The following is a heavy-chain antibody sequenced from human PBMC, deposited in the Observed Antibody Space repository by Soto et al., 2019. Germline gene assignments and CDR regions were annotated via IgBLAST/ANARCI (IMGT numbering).Heavy chain of an antibody. CDR1: GYTFNSYG. D-gene: IGHD2-2*01. CDR3: ARDFTVVVPAAMVWFDP. CDR2: ISAYNGNT. V-gene: IGHV1-18*04. Sequence: ASVKVSCKASGYTFNSYGISWVRQAPGQGLEWMGWISAYNGNTNYAQKLQGRVTMTTDTSTSTAYMELRSLRSDDTAVYYCARDFTVVVPAAMVWFDPWGQGTLVTVSS. J-gene: IGHJ5*02.